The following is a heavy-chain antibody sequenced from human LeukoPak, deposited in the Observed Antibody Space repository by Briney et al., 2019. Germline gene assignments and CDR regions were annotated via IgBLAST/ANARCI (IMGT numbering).Heavy chain of an antibody. V-gene: IGHV4-59*01. CDR3: ARYSSGWFFDY. D-gene: IGHD6-19*01. CDR1: GGSISSYY. J-gene: IGHJ4*02. CDR2: IYYSGST. Sequence: SETLSLTCTVSGGSISSYYWSWIRQPPGKGLEWIGYIYYSGSTNYNPSLKSRVAISVDTSKNQFSLKLSSVTAADTAVYYCARYSSGWFFDYWGQGTLVTVSS.